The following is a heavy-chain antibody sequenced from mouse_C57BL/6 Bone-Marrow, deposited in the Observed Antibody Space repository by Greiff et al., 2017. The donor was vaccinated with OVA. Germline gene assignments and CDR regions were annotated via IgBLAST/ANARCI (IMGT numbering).Heavy chain of an antibody. CDR3: ARALLLRLDY. J-gene: IGHJ2*01. V-gene: IGHV5-17*01. CDR2: ISSGSSTI. CDR1: GFTFSDYG. D-gene: IGHD1-1*01. Sequence: EVKLVESGGGLVQPGGSLKLSCAASGFTFSDYGMHWVRQAPEKGLEWVAYISSGSSTIYYADTVKGRFTISRDNAKNTLFLQMTGLRSEDTAMYYCARALLLRLDYWGQGTTLTVSS.